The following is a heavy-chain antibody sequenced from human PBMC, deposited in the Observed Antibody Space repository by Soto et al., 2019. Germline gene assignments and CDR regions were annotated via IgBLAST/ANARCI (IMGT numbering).Heavy chain of an antibody. Sequence: QVHLVQSGAEVKKPGASVKVSCKGSGYIFTTYGITWVRQAPGQVLEWMGWISGHNGNTNYAKKRQGRVTVTRDTSTSTAYMELGNLRSDDPAVYYCATGRYGDYWGQGALVTVSS. D-gene: IGHD1-1*01. V-gene: IGHV1-18*01. J-gene: IGHJ4*02. CDR3: ATGRYGDY. CDR1: GYIFTTYG. CDR2: ISGHNGNT.